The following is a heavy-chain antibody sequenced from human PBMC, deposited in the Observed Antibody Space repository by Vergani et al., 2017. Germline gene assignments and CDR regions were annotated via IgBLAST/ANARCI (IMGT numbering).Heavy chain of an antibody. CDR2: IYYSGST. D-gene: IGHD5-12*01. J-gene: IGHJ6*03. V-gene: IGHV4-59*01. CDR3: AREARNYYYYMDV. CDR1: GGSISSYY. Sequence: QVQLQQWGGGLLKPSETLSLTCTVSGGSISSYYWSWIRQPPGKGLEWIGYIYYSGSTNYNPSLKSRVTISVDTSKNQFSLKLSSVTAADTAVYYCAREARNYYYYMDVWGKGTTVTVSS.